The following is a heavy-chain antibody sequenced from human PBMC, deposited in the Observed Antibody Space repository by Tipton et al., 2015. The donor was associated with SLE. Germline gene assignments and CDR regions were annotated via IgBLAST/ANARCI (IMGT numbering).Heavy chain of an antibody. CDR3: ARLSGAVAYCRDSSCYGALIRADYMDV. Sequence: TLSLTCDVSGYSICAGYYCGWFRQPPGKGLEWIGTIYQSGSTYYNPSLKSRVTMSVDTSKNQFSLNLKSVTAADTAIYYCARLSGAVAYCRDSSCYGALIRADYMDVWGEGTTVTVSS. D-gene: IGHD2-21*01. V-gene: IGHV4-38-2*01. CDR2: IYQSGST. J-gene: IGHJ6*03. CDR1: GYSICAGYY.